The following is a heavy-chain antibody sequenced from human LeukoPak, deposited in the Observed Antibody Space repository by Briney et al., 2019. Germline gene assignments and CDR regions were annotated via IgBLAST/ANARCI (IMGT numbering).Heavy chain of an antibody. D-gene: IGHD3-3*01. CDR3: ARDQGIRFLEWLFDY. CDR1: GYTFTGYY. V-gene: IGHV1-2*02. Sequence: ASVKVSCKAPGYTFTGYYMHWVRQAPGQGLEWMGWINPNSGGTNYAQKFQGRVTMTRDTSISTAYMELSRLRSDDTAVYYCARDQGIRFLEWLFDYWGQGTLVTVSS. CDR2: INPNSGGT. J-gene: IGHJ4*02.